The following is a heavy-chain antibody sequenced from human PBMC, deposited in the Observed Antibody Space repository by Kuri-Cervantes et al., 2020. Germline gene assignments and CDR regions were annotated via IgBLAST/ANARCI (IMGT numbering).Heavy chain of an antibody. CDR1: GFTFSSYS. Sequence: GESLKISCAASGFTFSSYSMNWVRQAPGKGLEWISYISYSGNTIHYADSVKGRFTISRDNAKNSLYLQMNSLRAEDTAVYYCARGIVSGSYGEFDPWGQGTLVTVSS. V-gene: IGHV3-48*04. CDR2: ISYSGNTI. J-gene: IGHJ5*02. CDR3: ARGIVSGSYGEFDP. D-gene: IGHD1-26*01.